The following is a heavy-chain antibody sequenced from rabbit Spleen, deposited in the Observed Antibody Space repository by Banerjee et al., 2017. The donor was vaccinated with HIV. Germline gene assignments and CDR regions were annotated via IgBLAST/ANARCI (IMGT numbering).Heavy chain of an antibody. J-gene: IGHJ6*01. CDR1: GFSFNSTYY. CDR3: ARDTGSSFSTYGMDL. CDR2: IDTGSRDFT. Sequence: QEQLVESGGGLVKPGASLTVTCTASGFSFNSTYYMCWVRQAPGKGLEWIACIDTGSRDFTYYASWAKGRFTISKTSSTTVTLQMTSLTAADTATYFCARDTGSSFSTYGMDLWGPGTLVTVS. V-gene: IGHV1S45*01. D-gene: IGHD8-1*01.